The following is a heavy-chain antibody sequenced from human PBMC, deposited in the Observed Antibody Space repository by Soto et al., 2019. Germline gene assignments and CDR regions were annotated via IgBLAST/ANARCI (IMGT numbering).Heavy chain of an antibody. CDR1: GFTFSSYG. CDR3: AKDMGLRMEYYDFWSGYLTPDY. D-gene: IGHD3-3*01. Sequence: GGSLRLSCAASGFTFSSYGMSWVRQAPGKGLEWVSAISGSGGSTYYADSVKGRFTISRDNSKNTLYLQMNSLRAEDTAVYYCAKDMGLRMEYYDFWSGYLTPDYWGQGTLVTVSS. V-gene: IGHV3-23*01. J-gene: IGHJ4*02. CDR2: ISGSGGST.